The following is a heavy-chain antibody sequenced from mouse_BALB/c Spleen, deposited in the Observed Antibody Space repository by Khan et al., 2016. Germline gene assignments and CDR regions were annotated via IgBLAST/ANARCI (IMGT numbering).Heavy chain of an antibody. CDR3: ARGADGYYSLDY. D-gene: IGHD2-3*01. CDR2: IYPGDGDT. Sequence: QVQLKQSGAELARPGASVKLSCKASGYTFTSYWMQWVKQRPGQGLEWIGAIYPGDGDTRYTQKFKGKATLTADKSSSTAYMQLSSLASDDSAVYYWARGADGYYSLDYWGQGTSVTVSS. CDR1: GYTFTSYW. V-gene: IGHV1-87*01. J-gene: IGHJ4*01.